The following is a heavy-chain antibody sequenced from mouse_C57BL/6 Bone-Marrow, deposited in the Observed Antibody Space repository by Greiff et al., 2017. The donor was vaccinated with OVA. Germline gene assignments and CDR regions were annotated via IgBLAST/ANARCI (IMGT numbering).Heavy chain of an antibody. Sequence: QVQLQQPGAEVVKPGASVKLSCKASGYTFTSYWMQWIKQRPGQGLEWIGEIDPSDTYTNYNQKFRAKATLTVDTSSSTAYIQLTSLTSGDSAVYYCASAVFAYWGQGTLVTVSA. J-gene: IGHJ3*01. V-gene: IGHV1-50*01. CDR2: IDPSDTYT. CDR1: GYTFTSYW. CDR3: ASAVFAY.